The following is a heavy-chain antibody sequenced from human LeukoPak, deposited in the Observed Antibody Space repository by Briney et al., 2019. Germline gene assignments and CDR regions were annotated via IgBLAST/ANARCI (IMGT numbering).Heavy chain of an antibody. CDR2: ITSDGGGT. CDR1: GFMFSHSS. CDR3: ARETATGVTSSWYYDC. V-gene: IGHV3-64*01. D-gene: IGHD6-13*01. J-gene: IGHJ4*02. Sequence: GGSLRLSCAASGFMFSHSSIHWVRQPPGKGLEYVSAITSDGGGTFYANSVKGRFTISRDNSKDTLPLHMASLTTEDTAVYYCARETATGVTSSWYYDCWGQGTLVTVSS.